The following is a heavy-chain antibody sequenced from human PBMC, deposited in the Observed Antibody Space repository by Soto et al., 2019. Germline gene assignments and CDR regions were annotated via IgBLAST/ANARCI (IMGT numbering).Heavy chain of an antibody. D-gene: IGHD3-16*01. CDR2: IYFNGNT. J-gene: IGHJ4*02. CDR1: ADSFSKYY. V-gene: IGHV4-59*01. Sequence: LSLTCTVSADSFSKYYWTWIRQPPGKGLEWIGYIYFNGNTKYNPSLEGRLTISIDTSKKEFSLKLSSVTAADAAVYYCASVTFGGIVLAHWGQGTLVTVSS. CDR3: ASVTFGGIVLAH.